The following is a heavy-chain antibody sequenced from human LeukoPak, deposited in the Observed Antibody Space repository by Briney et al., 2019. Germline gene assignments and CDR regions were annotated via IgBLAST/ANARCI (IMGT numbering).Heavy chain of an antibody. D-gene: IGHD3-3*01. CDR1: GFTFSSYG. J-gene: IGHJ4*02. CDR2: IWYDGSNK. Sequence: GGSLRLSCAASGFTFSSYGMHWVRQAPGKGLEWVAVIWYDGSNKYYADSVKGRFTISRDNSKNTLYLQMNSLRAEDTAVYYCARVSSAAYDFDYWGQGTLVTVSS. V-gene: IGHV3-33*01. CDR3: ARVSSAAYDFDY.